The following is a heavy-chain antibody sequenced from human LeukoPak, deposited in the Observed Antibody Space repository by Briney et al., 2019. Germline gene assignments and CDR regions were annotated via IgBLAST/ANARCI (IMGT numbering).Heavy chain of an antibody. D-gene: IGHD3-3*01. J-gene: IGHJ5*02. CDR2: IYPGDSDT. V-gene: IGHV5-51*01. CDR1: GYRFTSYW. CDR3: ARLSSYDFWSGYFTGDDWFDP. Sequence: AGESLKISCKGSGYRFTSYWIAWVRQMPGKGLEWMGIIYPGDSDTRYSPSFQGQVTISADKSISTAYLQWSSLKASDTAMYYCARLSSYDFWSGYFTGDDWFDPWGQGTLVTVSS.